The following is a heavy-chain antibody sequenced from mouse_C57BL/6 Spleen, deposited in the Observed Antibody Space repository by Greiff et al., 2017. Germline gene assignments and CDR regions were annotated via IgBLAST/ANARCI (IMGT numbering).Heavy chain of an antibody. J-gene: IGHJ2*01. V-gene: IGHV1-82*01. CDR1: GYAFSSSW. D-gene: IGHD2-4*01. CDR2: IYPGDGDT. Sequence: VQLQQSGPELVKPGASVKISCKASGYAFSSSWMNWVKQRPGKGLEWIGRIYPGDGDTNYNGKFKGKATLTADKSSSTAYMQLSSLTSGDSAVYFCARLFDYEGYFDYWGQGTTLTVSS. CDR3: ARLFDYEGYFDY.